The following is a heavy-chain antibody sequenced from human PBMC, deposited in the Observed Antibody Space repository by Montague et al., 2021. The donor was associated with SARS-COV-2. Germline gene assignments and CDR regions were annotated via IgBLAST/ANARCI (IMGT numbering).Heavy chain of an antibody. J-gene: IGHJ4*02. CDR1: GGSISSGSYY. D-gene: IGHD3-9*01. V-gene: IGHV4-61*02. CDR2: IYTSGST. CDR3: ARESLHLTGYYNDCFDY. Sequence: TLSLTCTVSGGSISSGSYYWNWIRQPAGKGLEWIGRIYTSGSTNYNPSLKSRVTISVDTSKNQFSLKLSSVTAADTAVYYCARESLHLTGYYNDCFDYWGQGTLVTVSS.